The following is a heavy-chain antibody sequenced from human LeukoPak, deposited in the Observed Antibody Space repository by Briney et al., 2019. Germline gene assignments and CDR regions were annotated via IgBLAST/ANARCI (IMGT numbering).Heavy chain of an antibody. D-gene: IGHD6-13*01. CDR1: GGSISSGGYY. CDR2: IYYSGST. J-gene: IGHJ4*02. V-gene: IGHV4-31*03. Sequence: SQTLSLTCTVSGGSISSGGYYWSWIRQHPGKGLEWIGYIYYSGSTYYNPSLKSRVTISVDTSKNRFSLKLSSVTAADTAVYYCASAGKRTYYFDYWGQGTLVTVSS. CDR3: ASAGKRTYYFDY.